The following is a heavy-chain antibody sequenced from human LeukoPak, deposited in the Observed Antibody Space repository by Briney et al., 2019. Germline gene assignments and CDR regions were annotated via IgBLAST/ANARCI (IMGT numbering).Heavy chain of an antibody. CDR1: GGSFSGYY. CDR2: INHSGST. CDR3: ARGPRYCSSTSCYGLGY. V-gene: IGHV4-34*01. Sequence: SETLSLTCAVYGGSFSGYYWSWSRQPPGKGLEWSGEINHSGSTNYNPSLKSRVTISVDTSKNQFSLKLSSVTAADTAVYYCARGPRYCSSTSCYGLGYWGQGTLVTVSS. D-gene: IGHD2-2*01. J-gene: IGHJ4*02.